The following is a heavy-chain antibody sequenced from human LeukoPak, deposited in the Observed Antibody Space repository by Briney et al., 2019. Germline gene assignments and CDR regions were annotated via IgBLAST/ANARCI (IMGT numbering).Heavy chain of an antibody. CDR3: ARDCTNGVCPFDY. D-gene: IGHD2-8*01. J-gene: IGHJ4*02. V-gene: IGHV1-46*01. CDR2: INPSGGGT. Sequence: ASVKVSCKASGYTFTSYYMHWVRQAPGQGLEWMGIINPSGGGTSYAQKFQGRVAMTRDTSTSTVYTELSSLRSEDTAVYYCARDCTNGVCPFDYWGQGTLVTVSS. CDR1: GYTFTSYY.